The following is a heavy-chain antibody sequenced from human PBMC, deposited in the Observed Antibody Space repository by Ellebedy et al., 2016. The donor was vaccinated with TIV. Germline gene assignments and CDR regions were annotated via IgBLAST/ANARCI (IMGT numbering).Heavy chain of an antibody. V-gene: IGHV1-2*02. CDR3: ARALPLMVGPTGFDY. CDR1: GYTFTGHY. CDR2: INPNSGDA. D-gene: IGHD1-26*01. Sequence: AASVKVSCKASGYTFTGHYMHWVRQAPGQGLAWMGWINPNSGDANYAQKFQGRVTMTRETSITTAYLEVTSLTSDDTAVFYCARALPLMVGPTGFDYWGQGSLVTVSS. J-gene: IGHJ4*02.